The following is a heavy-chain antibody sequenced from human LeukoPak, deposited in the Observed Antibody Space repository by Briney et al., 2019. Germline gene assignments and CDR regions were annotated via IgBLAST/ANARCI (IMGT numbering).Heavy chain of an antibody. J-gene: IGHJ4*02. V-gene: IGHV3-53*01. CDR2: IYSGGST. D-gene: IGHD3-10*01. CDR3: ARDWDSRGYFDY. CDR1: GFTVSSNY. Sequence: GGSLRLSCAASGFTVSSNYMSWVRRAPGKGLEWVSVIYSGGSTYYADSVKGRFTISRDNSKNTLYLQMNSLRAEDTAVYYCARDWDSRGYFDYWGQGTLVTVSS.